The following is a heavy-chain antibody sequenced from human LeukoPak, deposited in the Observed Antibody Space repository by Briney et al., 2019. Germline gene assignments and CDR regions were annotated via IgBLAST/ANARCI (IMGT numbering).Heavy chain of an antibody. V-gene: IGHV3-23*01. CDR2: ITVNGAAT. D-gene: IGHD3-9*01. CDR1: GFSFGGYA. CDR3: AKDGLYFDGSTHIYYFDS. J-gene: IGHJ4*02. Sequence: GGSLRLSCAASGFSFGGYAMTWVRQAPGKGLEWVSSITVNGAATYYLDSVKARFTISRDNSRSTLYLQMDSLTAEDTALYYCAKDGLYFDGSTHIYYFDSWGQGTLVADSS.